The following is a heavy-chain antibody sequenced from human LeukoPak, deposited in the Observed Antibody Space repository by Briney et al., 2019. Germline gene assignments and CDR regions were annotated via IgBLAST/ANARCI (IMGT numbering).Heavy chain of an antibody. Sequence: SETLALTCTVSGYSISSGYYWGWIRQPPGKGLEWIGSIYHSGSTYYNPSLKSRVTISVDTSKNQFSLKLSSVTAADTAVYYCARKSSWYFDYWGQGTLVTVSS. CDR1: GYSISSGYY. J-gene: IGHJ4*02. CDR2: IYHSGST. CDR3: ARKSSWYFDY. V-gene: IGHV4-38-2*02. D-gene: IGHD6-13*01.